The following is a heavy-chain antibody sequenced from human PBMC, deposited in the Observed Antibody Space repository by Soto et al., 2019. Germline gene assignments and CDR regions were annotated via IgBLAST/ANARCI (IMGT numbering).Heavy chain of an antibody. D-gene: IGHD3-9*01. CDR1: GFTFSSYW. Sequence: GGSLRLSCAASGFTFSSYWMSWVRQAPGKGLEWVANIKQDGSEKYYVDSVKGRFTISRDNAKNSLYLQMNSLRAEDTAVYYYARYNYDILTESYYYGMDVWGQGTTVTVSS. J-gene: IGHJ6*02. V-gene: IGHV3-7*05. CDR2: IKQDGSEK. CDR3: ARYNYDILTESYYYGMDV.